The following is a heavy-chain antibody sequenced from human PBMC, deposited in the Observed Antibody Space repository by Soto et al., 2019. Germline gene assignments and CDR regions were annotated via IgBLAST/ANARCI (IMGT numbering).Heavy chain of an antibody. Sequence: GGSLRLSCAASGFPFSSYGMHWVRQAPGKGLEWVAVLSFDGNNKYYGDSVKGRLTISRDNSKNTLYLQMNSLRAEDTAVYYCAKGLGSFNHYDSSGPPGLDPFDYWGQGTLVTVSS. CDR2: LSFDGNNK. J-gene: IGHJ4*02. D-gene: IGHD3-22*01. CDR3: AKGLGSFNHYDSSGPPGLDPFDY. V-gene: IGHV3-30*18. CDR1: GFPFSSYG.